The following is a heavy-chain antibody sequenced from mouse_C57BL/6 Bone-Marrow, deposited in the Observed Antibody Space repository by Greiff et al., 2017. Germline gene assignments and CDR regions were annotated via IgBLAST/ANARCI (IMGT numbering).Heavy chain of an antibody. D-gene: IGHD2-3*01. CDR1: GYTFTGYW. CDR2: IDPSDSYT. J-gene: IGHJ1*03. Sequence: QVQLQQPGAELVMPGASVKLSCKASGYTFTGYWMHWVKQRPGQGLEWIGEIDPSDSYTNYNQKFKGKATLTVDKSSSTAYMQLSSLTSQDSAIYYWARCPYDGYCVYWYFDVWGTGTTVTVSS. CDR3: ARCPYDGYCVYWYFDV. V-gene: IGHV1-69*01.